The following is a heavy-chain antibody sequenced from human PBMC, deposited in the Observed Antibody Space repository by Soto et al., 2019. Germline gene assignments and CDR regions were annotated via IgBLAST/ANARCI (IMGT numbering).Heavy chain of an antibody. CDR1: GGSFSGYY. D-gene: IGHD6-13*01. CDR3: ARTYRSSWSPFDY. J-gene: IGHJ4*02. V-gene: IGHV4-34*01. Sequence: QVQLQQWGAGLLKPSETLSLTCAVYGGSFSGYYWSWIRQPPGKGLEWIGEINQSGSTNYNPSLKSRVTISVDTSKHHFSLKLSSVTAADTALYYCARTYRSSWSPFDYCGQGTLVTASS. CDR2: INQSGST.